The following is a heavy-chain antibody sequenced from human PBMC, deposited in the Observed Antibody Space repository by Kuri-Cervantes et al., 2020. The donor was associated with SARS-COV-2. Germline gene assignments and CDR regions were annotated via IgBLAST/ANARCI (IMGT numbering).Heavy chain of an antibody. J-gene: IGHJ6*02. V-gene: IGHV4-39*01. CDR3: ARPTYYYGMGSYNYGLDV. D-gene: IGHD3-10*01. CDR2: IYYSGST. Sequence: ESLKISCTVSGGSISSSSYYWGWIRQPPGKGLEWIGSIYYSGSTYHNASLKSRVTISVDTSKNQFSLRLRAVTAADTAIYYCARPTYYYGMGSYNYGLDVWGQGTTVTVSS. CDR1: GGSISSSSYY.